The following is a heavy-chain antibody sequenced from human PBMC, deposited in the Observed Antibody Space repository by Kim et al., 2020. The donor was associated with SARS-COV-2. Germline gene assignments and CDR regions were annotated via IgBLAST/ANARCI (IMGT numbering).Heavy chain of an antibody. Sequence: ASVKVSCKASGYTFTGYYMHWVRQAPGQGLEWMGRINPNSGGTNYAQKFQGRVTMTRDTSISTAYMELSRLRSDDTAVYYCARDESEMATIYYYYYGMDVWGQGTTVTVSS. CDR1: GYTFTGYY. D-gene: IGHD5-12*01. CDR2: INPNSGGT. CDR3: ARDESEMATIYYYYYGMDV. J-gene: IGHJ6*02. V-gene: IGHV1-2*06.